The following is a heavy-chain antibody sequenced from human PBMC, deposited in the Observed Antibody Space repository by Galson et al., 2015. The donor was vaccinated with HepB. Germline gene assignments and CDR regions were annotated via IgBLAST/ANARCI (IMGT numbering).Heavy chain of an antibody. V-gene: IGHV3-53*04. CDR1: GFTVSSNY. CDR2: IYSGGST. J-gene: IGHJ6*02. CDR3: ARSPPYYYYYGMDV. Sequence: SLRLSCAASGFTVSSNYMSWVRQAPGKGLEWVSVIYSGGSTYYADSVKGRFTISRHNSKNTLYLQMNSLRAEDTAVYYCARSPPYYYYYGMDVWGQGTTVTVSS.